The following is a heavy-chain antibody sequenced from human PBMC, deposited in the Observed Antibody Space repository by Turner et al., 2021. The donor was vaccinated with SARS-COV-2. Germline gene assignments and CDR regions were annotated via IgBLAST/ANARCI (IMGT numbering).Heavy chain of an antibody. Sequence: QVQLVQSGAEVMQPGASVKVSCMVSGQPLIELSMHWVRQAPGKGLEWMGGFDPEDGETIYAQKSQGRVTMTEDTSTDTAYMELSSLRSEDTAVYYCATAPPYCTNGVCPNGFDPWGQGTLVTVSS. CDR1: GQPLIELS. CDR2: FDPEDGET. D-gene: IGHD2-8*01. CDR3: ATAPPYCTNGVCPNGFDP. J-gene: IGHJ5*02. V-gene: IGHV1-24*01.